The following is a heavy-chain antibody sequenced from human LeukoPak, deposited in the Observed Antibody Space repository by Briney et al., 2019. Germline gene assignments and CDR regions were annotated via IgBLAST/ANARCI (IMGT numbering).Heavy chain of an antibody. V-gene: IGHV3-30*02. CDR3: AKDKDYGDYVDLYYFDY. CDR1: GFTFSSYG. D-gene: IGHD4-17*01. CDR2: IRYDGSNK. Sequence: GGSLRLSCAASGFTFSSYGMHWVRQAPGKGLEWVAFIRYDGSNKYYADSVKGRFTISRDNSKNTLYLQMNSLRAEDTAVYYCAKDKDYGDYVDLYYFDYWGQGTLVTVSS. J-gene: IGHJ4*02.